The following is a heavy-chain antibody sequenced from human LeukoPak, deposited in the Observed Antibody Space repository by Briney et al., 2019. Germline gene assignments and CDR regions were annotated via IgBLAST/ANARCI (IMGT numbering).Heavy chain of an antibody. Sequence: SETLSLTCAVFGGSFSGYFWSWIRQPPGKGLEWIGEINESGSTNYNPSLKSRVTISVDKSKNQFSLKLSSVTAADTAVYYCARVTMVRGVLYYYGMDVWGQGTTVTVSS. CDR3: ARVTMVRGVLYYYGMDV. CDR2: INESGST. CDR1: GGSFSGYF. V-gene: IGHV4-34*01. J-gene: IGHJ6*02. D-gene: IGHD3-10*01.